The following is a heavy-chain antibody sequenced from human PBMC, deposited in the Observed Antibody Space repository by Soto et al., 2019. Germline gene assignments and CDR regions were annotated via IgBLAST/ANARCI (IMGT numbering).Heavy chain of an antibody. J-gene: IGHJ5*02. Sequence: GVSVKVSCKASGYTFTSYAMHWVRQAPGQRLEWMGWINAGNGNTKYSQKFQGRVTITRDTSASTAYMELSSLRSEDTAVYYCARESRIAVAFDPWGQGTLVTVSS. V-gene: IGHV1-3*01. CDR1: GYTFTSYA. CDR2: INAGNGNT. D-gene: IGHD6-19*01. CDR3: ARESRIAVAFDP.